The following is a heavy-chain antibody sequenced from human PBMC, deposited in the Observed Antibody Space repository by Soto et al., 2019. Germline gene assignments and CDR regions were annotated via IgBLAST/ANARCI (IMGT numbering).Heavy chain of an antibody. V-gene: IGHV1-69*12. CDR3: ASSKRATSPSRYYFDY. J-gene: IGHJ4*02. Sequence: QVQLVQSGAEVKKPGSSVKVSCKASGGTFSSYAISWVRQAPGQGLEWMGGIIPIFGTANYAQKFQGRVRITADETTSTAYMELSSLITESTAVYYCASSKRATSPSRYYFDYWGKGTLVTVSS. CDR2: IIPIFGTA. D-gene: IGHD5-12*01. CDR1: GGTFSSYA.